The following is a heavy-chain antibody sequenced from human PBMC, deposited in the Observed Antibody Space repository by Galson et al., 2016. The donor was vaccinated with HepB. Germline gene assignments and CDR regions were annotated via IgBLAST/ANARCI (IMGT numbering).Heavy chain of an antibody. D-gene: IGHD6-19*01. CDR3: ARARGIAVTSPHFDY. J-gene: IGHJ4*02. CDR1: GDSVSSYSAA. Sequence: CAISGDSVSSYSAAWNWIRQSPSGGLEWLGRTYYRSKWYNDFAVSVKSRIIINPDTSKNQFSLQLKSVTPEEKAVYYCARARGIAVTSPHFDYWGQGIRVTVSS. CDR2: TYYRSKWYN. V-gene: IGHV6-1*01.